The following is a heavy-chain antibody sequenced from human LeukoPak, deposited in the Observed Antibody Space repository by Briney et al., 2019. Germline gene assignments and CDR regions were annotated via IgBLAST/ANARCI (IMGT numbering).Heavy chain of an antibody. J-gene: IGHJ3*02. CDR1: GFTFSSYA. Sequence: GGSLRLSCAASGFTFSSYAMHWVRQAPGKGLEWVAFIRYDGSNKYYADSVKGRFTISRDNSKNTLYLQMNSLRAEDTAVYYCAKDIVVVVAAISAFDIWGQGTMVTVSS. V-gene: IGHV3-30*02. D-gene: IGHD2-15*01. CDR2: IRYDGSNK. CDR3: AKDIVVVVAAISAFDI.